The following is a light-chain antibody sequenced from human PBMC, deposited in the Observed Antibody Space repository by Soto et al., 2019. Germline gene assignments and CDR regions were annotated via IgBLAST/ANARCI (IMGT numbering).Light chain of an antibody. J-gene: IGKJ1*01. Sequence: DIQMTQSPSSLSASVGDRVTITCRASQTISSYLNWYQQKPGKAPKLLIFGASSLQSGVPSRFSGSGSGTDFTLTISSLQPDDFATYYCQQSPTFGQGTKVEIK. CDR2: GAS. CDR3: QQSPT. CDR1: QTISSY. V-gene: IGKV1-39*01.